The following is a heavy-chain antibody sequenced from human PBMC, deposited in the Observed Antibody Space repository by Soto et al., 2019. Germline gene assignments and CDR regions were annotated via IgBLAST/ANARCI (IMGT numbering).Heavy chain of an antibody. D-gene: IGHD3-22*01. V-gene: IGHV3-21*04. CDR1: GFTFSAYS. Sequence: GGSLRLSCVASGFTFSAYSMSWVRQAPGQGLEWVSSITSSSTYIYYTRSVEGRFTISRDDAKNSLHLQMNSLRAEDAAVYYCAKDIQMRITMTAEWWPHNAFDIWGQGTMVTVSS. CDR3: AKDIQMRITMTAEWWPHNAFDI. J-gene: IGHJ3*02. CDR2: ITSSSTYI.